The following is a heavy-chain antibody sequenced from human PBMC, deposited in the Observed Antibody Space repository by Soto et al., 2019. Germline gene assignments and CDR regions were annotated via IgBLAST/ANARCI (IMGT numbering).Heavy chain of an antibody. D-gene: IGHD6-13*01. V-gene: IGHV1-2*02. Sequence: VASVKVSCKASGYTFIAYFIHWVRQAPGQGLEGVGWINPNSGDTSYAQKFQDRVTMTRDTSIRTAYMELSRVRSDDTAVFYCAKIAAVGDFDFWGQGTQVTVSS. CDR2: INPNSGDT. J-gene: IGHJ5*01. CDR1: GYTFIAYF. CDR3: AKIAAVGDFDF.